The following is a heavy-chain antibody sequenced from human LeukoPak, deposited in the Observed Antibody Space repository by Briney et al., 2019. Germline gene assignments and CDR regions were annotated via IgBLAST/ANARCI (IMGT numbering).Heavy chain of an antibody. CDR1: GGSISSYY. D-gene: IGHD2-15*01. V-gene: IGHV4-59*01. CDR3: ASTPEIYCSGGSCYSGWGWFDP. J-gene: IGHJ5*02. CDR2: IYYSGGT. Sequence: PSETLSLTCTVSGGSISSYYWSWIRQPPGKGLEWIGYIYYSGGTNYNPSLKSRVTISVDTSKNQFSLQLSSVTAADTAVYYCASTPEIYCSGGSCYSGWGWFDPWGQGTLVTVSS.